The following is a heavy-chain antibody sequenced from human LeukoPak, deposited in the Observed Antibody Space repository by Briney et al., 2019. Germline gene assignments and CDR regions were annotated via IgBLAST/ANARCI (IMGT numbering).Heavy chain of an antibody. D-gene: IGHD3-10*01. V-gene: IGHV3-23*01. CDR1: GFTFSSYG. CDR2: ISGSGGST. Sequence: PGGSLRLSCAASGFTFSSYGMSWVRQAPGKGLEWVSAISGSGGSTYYADSVKGRFTISRDNSKNTLYLQMNSLRAEDTAVYYCAKDQSSIITMVRGVARWFDPWGQGTLVTVSS. J-gene: IGHJ5*02. CDR3: AKDQSSIITMVRGVARWFDP.